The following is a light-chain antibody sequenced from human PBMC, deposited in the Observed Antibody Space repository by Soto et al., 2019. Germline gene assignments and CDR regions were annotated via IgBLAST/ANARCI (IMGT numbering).Light chain of an antibody. Sequence: DIQMTQSPSTLSASVGDRVTITCRASQTINSWLAWYQQKPGEAPKLLIYKASTLHSGVPSRFSSSGSGTEFTLTISCLQPDDFATYYCQQYNSYSSLTFGGGTKVEIK. J-gene: IGKJ4*01. CDR3: QQYNSYSSLT. CDR2: KAS. V-gene: IGKV1-5*03. CDR1: QTINSW.